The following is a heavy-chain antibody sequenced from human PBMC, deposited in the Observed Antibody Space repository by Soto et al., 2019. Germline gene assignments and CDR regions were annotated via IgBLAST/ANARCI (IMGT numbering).Heavy chain of an antibody. CDR3: ASFGIEGDVPPDYWFGP. V-gene: IGHV1-69*02. Sequence: QVQLVQSGAEVKKPGSSVKVSCKASAGTCSSYTIRWVRQAPGQGLEWMGRIIPILGIANYAQKFQGRVTITEDKSTSTAYMELSSLRSEDTAVYYWASFGIEGDVPPDYWFGPWGQGSLVTVCS. CDR1: AGTCSSYT. J-gene: IGHJ5*02. CDR2: IIPILGIA. D-gene: IGHD3-16*01.